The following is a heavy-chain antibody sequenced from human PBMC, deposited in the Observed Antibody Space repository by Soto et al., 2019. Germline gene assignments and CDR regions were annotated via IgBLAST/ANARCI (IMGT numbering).Heavy chain of an antibody. J-gene: IGHJ5*02. CDR1: RYTFTSYD. Sequence: ASVKVSCKASRYTFTSYDIFWVRQSPGRGLEWMGWIKTDSGDTHYPQNFQGRVTMTRDMSISTAYMELNNLVSDDTAVYYCARRSSTYLNEIIYDPWGQGTLVTVSS. CDR2: IKTDSGDT. D-gene: IGHD2-2*01. V-gene: IGHV1-2*02. CDR3: ARRSSTYLNEIIYDP.